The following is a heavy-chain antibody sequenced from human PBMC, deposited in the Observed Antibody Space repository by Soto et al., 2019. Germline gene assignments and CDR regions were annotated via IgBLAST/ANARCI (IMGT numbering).Heavy chain of an antibody. J-gene: IGHJ6*03. CDR3: ARDGSSNPSGYYYYYMDV. CDR2: IIPILGIA. V-gene: IGHV1-69*04. CDR1: GGTFSSYT. Sequence: SVKVSCKASGGTFSSYTISWVRQAPGQGLEWMGRIIPILGIANYAQKFQGRVTITADKSTSTAYMELSSLRSEDTAVYYCARDGSSNPSGYYYYYMDVWGKGTTVTVSS. D-gene: IGHD6-13*01.